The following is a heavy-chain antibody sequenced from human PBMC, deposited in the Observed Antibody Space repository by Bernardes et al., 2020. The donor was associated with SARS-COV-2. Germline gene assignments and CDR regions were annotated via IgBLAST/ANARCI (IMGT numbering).Heavy chain of an antibody. J-gene: IGHJ4*02. CDR3: ARERCSSTSCYGFDY. CDR2: IYIGGST. D-gene: IGHD2-2*01. CDR1: GYTFTGYY. V-gene: IGHV3-53*01. Sequence: SCKASGYTFTGYYMHWVRQAPGKGLEWVSVIYIGGSTHYADSVKGRFTISRDNSKNTLYLQMNSLRAEDAAVYYCARERCSSTSCYGFDYWGQGTLVTVSS.